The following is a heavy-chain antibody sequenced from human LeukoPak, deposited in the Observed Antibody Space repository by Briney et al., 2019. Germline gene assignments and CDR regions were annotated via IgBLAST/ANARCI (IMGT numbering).Heavy chain of an antibody. Sequence: SETLSLTCAVSGYSISSGYYWGWIRQPPGKGLEWIGSIYHSGSTYYNPSLKSRVTISVDTSKNQFSLKLSSVTAADTAVYYCARTYYDILTGYYHSWFDPWGQGTLVTVSS. J-gene: IGHJ5*02. D-gene: IGHD3-9*01. CDR2: IYHSGST. V-gene: IGHV4-38-2*01. CDR1: GYSISSGYY. CDR3: ARTYYDILTGYYHSWFDP.